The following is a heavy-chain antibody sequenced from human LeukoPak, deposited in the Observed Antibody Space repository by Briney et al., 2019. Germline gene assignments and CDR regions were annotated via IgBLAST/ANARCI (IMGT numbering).Heavy chain of an antibody. CDR1: GFTFSSYA. Sequence: PGRSLRLSCAASGFTFSSYAMHWVRQAPGKGLEWVAVISYDGSNKYYADSVKGRFTISRDNSKNTLYLQMNSLRTEDTALYYCAKEYRNSWYRFDHWGQGTLVTVSS. D-gene: IGHD1-26*01. J-gene: IGHJ4*02. CDR2: ISYDGSNK. V-gene: IGHV3-30-3*01. CDR3: AKEYRNSWYRFDH.